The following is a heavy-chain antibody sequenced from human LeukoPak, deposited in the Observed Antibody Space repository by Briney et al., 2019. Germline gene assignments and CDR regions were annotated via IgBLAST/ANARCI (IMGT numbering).Heavy chain of an antibody. CDR2: IEGVGSST. J-gene: IGHJ4*02. Sequence: QAGGSLRLSCAASGFAFSRYWMHWVRQAPGKGLVWVSRIEGVGSSTTYADYVKGRFTISRDNAKNTLYLLMNSLRAEDTAVYFCTRDPSAFAGYFDYWGQGTLSPSPQ. D-gene: IGHD3-10*01. V-gene: IGHV3-74*01. CDR3: TRDPSAFAGYFDY. CDR1: GFAFSRYW.